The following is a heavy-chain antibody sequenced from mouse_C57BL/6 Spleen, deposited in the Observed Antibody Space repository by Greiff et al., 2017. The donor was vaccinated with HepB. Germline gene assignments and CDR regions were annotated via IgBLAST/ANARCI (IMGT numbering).Heavy chain of an antibody. V-gene: IGHV1-15*01. CDR1: GYTFTDYE. CDR2: IDPETGGT. J-gene: IGHJ1*03. Sequence: QVHVKQSGAELVRPGASVTLSCKASGYTFTDYEMHWVKQTPVHGLEWIGAIDPETGGTAYNQKFKGKAILTADKSSSTAYMELRSLTSEDSAVYYCTRGVYDGYPSYFDVWGTGTTVTVSS. D-gene: IGHD2-3*01. CDR3: TRGVYDGYPSYFDV.